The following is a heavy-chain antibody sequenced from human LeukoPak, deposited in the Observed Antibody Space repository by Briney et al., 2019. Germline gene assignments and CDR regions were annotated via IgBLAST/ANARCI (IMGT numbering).Heavy chain of an antibody. D-gene: IGHD1-1*01. CDR3: ARDRGTWNDDGFDY. CDR1: GYSISGAYY. CDR2: IYISGST. V-gene: IGHV4-4*07. J-gene: IGHJ4*02. Sequence: PSETLSLTCTVSGYSISGAYYWSWIRQPAGKGLEWIGRIYISGSTNYNPSLKSRVTMSVDTSKNQFSLKLSSVTAADTAVYYCARDRGTWNDDGFDYWGQGTLVTVSS.